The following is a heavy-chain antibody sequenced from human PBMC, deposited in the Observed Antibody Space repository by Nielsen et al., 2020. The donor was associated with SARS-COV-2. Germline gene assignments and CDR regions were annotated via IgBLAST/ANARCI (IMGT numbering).Heavy chain of an antibody. CDR2: ISSSSSYI. V-gene: IGHV3-21*01. CDR1: GFTFSSYS. J-gene: IGHJ6*02. CDR3: VKDGYSATSQDYILDV. Sequence: GGSLRLSCAASGFTFSSYSMNWVRQAPGKGLEWVSSISSSSSYIYYADSVKGRFTISRDNAKNSLYLQMNSLSAEDTAVYYCVKDGYSATSQDYILDVWGQGTTVTVSS. D-gene: IGHD5-12*01.